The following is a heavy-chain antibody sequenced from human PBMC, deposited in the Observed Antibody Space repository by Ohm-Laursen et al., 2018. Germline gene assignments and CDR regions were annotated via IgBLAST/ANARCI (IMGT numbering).Heavy chain of an antibody. Sequence: SLRLSCTASGFTFSSYGMNWVRQAPGKGLEWVSKITSRDYTTYYADSVKGRFTISRDNAKNSLYLQMNSLRVEDTAVYYCARPRRDGHGELHYWGHGTLVTVSS. CDR1: GFTFSSYG. CDR2: ITSRDYTT. D-gene: IGHD5-24*01. V-gene: IGHV3-48*03. CDR3: ARPRRDGHGELHY. J-gene: IGHJ4*01.